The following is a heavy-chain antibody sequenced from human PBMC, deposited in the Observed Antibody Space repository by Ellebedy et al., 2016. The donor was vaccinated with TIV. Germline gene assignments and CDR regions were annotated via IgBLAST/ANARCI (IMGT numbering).Heavy chain of an antibody. CDR3: PKLGHRATPDDS. V-gene: IGHV5-51*01. D-gene: IGHD1-14*01. J-gene: IGHJ4*02. Sequence: GESLKISCQGSAYSFTNYWIVWVRQMPGRGLEWMGIIDLSDSDTRYSPSFQGQVTISADRSVTTAYLHINSLKPSDTAVYYCPKLGHRATPDDSWGQGTLVTVSS. CDR1: AYSFTNYW. CDR2: IDLSDSDT.